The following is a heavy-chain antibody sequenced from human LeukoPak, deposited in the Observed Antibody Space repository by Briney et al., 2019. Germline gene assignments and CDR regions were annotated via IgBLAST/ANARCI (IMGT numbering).Heavy chain of an antibody. CDR2: ISVYNDDT. CDR1: GYAFRTYG. D-gene: IGHD5-24*01. J-gene: IGHJ6*02. CDR3: ARSTQLPSEYFNGMDV. V-gene: IGHV1-18*01. Sequence: ASVKVSCQASGYAFRTYGICWVRQAVGQGLEWMGWISVYNDDTHYAQKFQGRLSMTTDTSRSTVYMELRSLRSDDTAVYFCARSTQLPSEYFNGMDVWGQGTTVTVSS.